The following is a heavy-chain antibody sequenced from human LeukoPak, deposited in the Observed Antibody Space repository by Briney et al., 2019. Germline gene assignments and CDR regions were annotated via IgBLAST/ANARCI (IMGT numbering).Heavy chain of an antibody. D-gene: IGHD2-15*01. CDR2: ISSSGSTI. Sequence: GGSLRLSCAASGFTFSSYEMNWVRQAPGKGLEWVSYISSSGSTIYYADPVKGRFTISRDNAKNSLYLQMNSLRAEDTAVYYCARGSIVVVVAATGGDYWGQGTLVTVSS. CDR1: GFTFSSYE. CDR3: ARGSIVVVVAATGGDY. J-gene: IGHJ4*02. V-gene: IGHV3-48*03.